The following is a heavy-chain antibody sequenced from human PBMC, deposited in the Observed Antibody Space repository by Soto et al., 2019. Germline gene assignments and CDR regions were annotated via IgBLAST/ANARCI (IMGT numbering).Heavy chain of an antibody. D-gene: IGHD4-4*01. CDR2: IYHSGSP. V-gene: IGHV4-38-2*01. Sequence: PSETLSLTCAVSGSSINSAYYWGWVRQPPGKGLEWIGNIYHSGSPYYNPSLKSRVIISVDTSKNQFSLKVTSVTAADSGVYFCARKGRLHLDGFDFWGQGTMVTVSS. J-gene: IGHJ4*02. CDR3: ARKGRLHLDGFDF. CDR1: GSSINSAYY.